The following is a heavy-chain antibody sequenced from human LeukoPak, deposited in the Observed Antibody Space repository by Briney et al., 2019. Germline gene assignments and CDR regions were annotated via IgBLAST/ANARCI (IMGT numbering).Heavy chain of an antibody. CDR3: ARDVNYGDFDY. Sequence: PGGSLRLSCAASGFTFSSYAMHWVRQAPGKGLEWVAVISYDGSNKYYADSVKGRFTISRDNSKNTLYLQMNSLGAEDTAVYYCARDVNYGDFDYWGQGTLVTVSS. CDR1: GFTFSSYA. V-gene: IGHV3-30-3*01. CDR2: ISYDGSNK. J-gene: IGHJ4*02. D-gene: IGHD4-17*01.